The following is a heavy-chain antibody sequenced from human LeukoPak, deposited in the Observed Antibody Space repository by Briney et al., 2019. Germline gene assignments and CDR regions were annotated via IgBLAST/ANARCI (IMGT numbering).Heavy chain of an antibody. J-gene: IGHJ4*02. CDR2: IYTSGST. Sequence: SQTLSLTCTVSGGSISSGSYYWSWIRQPAGKGLEWIGRIYTSGSTNYNPSLKSRVTISVDTSKNQFSLKLSSVTAADTAVYYSARSSYYGSGVFDYWGQGTLVTVSS. CDR1: GGSISSGSYY. CDR3: ARSSYYGSGVFDY. D-gene: IGHD3-10*01. V-gene: IGHV4-61*02.